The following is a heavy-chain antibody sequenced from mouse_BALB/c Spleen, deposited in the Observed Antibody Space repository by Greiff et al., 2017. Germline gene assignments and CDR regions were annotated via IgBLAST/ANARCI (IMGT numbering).Heavy chain of an antibody. J-gene: IGHJ4*01. D-gene: IGHD1-1*01. CDR3: AREITTVVGYYAMDY. Sequence: VQLQQSGPGLVAPSQSLSITCTVSGFSLTSYGVHWVRQPPGKGLEWLGVIWAGGSTNYNSAFMSRLSISKDNSKSQVFLKMNSLQTDDTAMYYCAREITTVVGYYAMDYWGQGTSVTVSS. CDR1: GFSLTSYG. CDR2: IWAGGST. V-gene: IGHV2-9*02.